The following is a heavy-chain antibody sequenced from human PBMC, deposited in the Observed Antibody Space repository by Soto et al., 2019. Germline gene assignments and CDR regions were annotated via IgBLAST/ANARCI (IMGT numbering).Heavy chain of an antibody. CDR2: IYPGDSGT. J-gene: IGHJ4*02. V-gene: IGHV5-51*01. Sequence: PXYSLKVSWKGSGYSCTNYGIGWVLQMPGKGLEWMGLIYPGDSGTRYSPSFEGQVTISADKSISTAYLQWSGLKAPDTAMYYCARRKASSTTSLSFRAGFDYWGQGTLVTVS. CDR1: GYSCTNYG. D-gene: IGHD2-2*01. CDR3: ARRKASSTTSLSFRAGFDY.